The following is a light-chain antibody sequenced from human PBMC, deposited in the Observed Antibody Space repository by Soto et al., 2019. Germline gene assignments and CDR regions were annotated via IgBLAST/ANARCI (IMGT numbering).Light chain of an antibody. CDR2: GAY. CDR1: QSVSSN. CDR3: QQSNNWPDT. Sequence: EIVMTQSPATLSVSPGERATLSCRASQSVSSNLAWYQQKPGQAPRLLIYGAYTRATGIPARFSGSGSGTEFTLTISSLQSEDFAVYYCQQSNNWPDTFGGGTKVEIK. V-gene: IGKV3-15*01. J-gene: IGKJ4*01.